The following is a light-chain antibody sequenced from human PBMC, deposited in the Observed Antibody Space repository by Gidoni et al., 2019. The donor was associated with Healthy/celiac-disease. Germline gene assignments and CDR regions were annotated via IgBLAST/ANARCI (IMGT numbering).Light chain of an antibody. J-gene: IGKJ1*01. CDR2: LGS. Sequence: DIVMTQSPLSLPVTPGEPASISCRYSQSLLHSNGYNYLDWYLQKPGQSPQLLIYLGSNRASGVPDRFSGSGSGTDFTLKISRGEAEDVGVYYCMQALQTLWTFGQGTKVEIK. CDR1: QSLLHSNGYNY. CDR3: MQALQTLWT. V-gene: IGKV2-28*01.